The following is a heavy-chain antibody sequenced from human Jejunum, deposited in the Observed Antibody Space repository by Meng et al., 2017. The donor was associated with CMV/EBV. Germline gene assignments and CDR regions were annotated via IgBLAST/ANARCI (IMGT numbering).Heavy chain of an antibody. D-gene: IGHD3-3*01. CDR3: AKGVSVFGVVPDH. CDR2: VGGNGDGT. Sequence: SGFTFGRYAMSWVRQAPGKGLEWVSDVGGNGDGTYHADSVKGRFTISRDNSRNTLYLQMNSLRADDTAVYYCAKGVSVFGVVPDHWGQGTLVTVSS. CDR1: GFTFGRYA. V-gene: IGHV3-23*01. J-gene: IGHJ4*02.